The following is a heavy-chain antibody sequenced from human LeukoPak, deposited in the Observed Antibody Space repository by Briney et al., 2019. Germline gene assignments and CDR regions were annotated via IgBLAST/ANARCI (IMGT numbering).Heavy chain of an antibody. CDR1: GFTFSSYG. D-gene: IGHD6-25*01. CDR2: ISYDGSNK. V-gene: IGHV3-30*18. CDR3: AKGAAYSDYEVDY. J-gene: IGHJ4*02. Sequence: GGSLRLSCAASGFTFSSYGMHWVRQAPGKGLEWVAVISYDGSNKYYADSVKGRFTISRDNSKNTLSLQVNSLRAEDTAVYYCAKGAAYSDYEVDYWGQGTLVTVSS.